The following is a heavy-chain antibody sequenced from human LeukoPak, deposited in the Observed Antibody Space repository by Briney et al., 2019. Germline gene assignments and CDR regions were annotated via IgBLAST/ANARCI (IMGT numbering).Heavy chain of an antibody. CDR1: GGTFSSYA. CDR3: ARELNERFDP. V-gene: IGHV1-69*13. CDR2: IIPIFGTA. J-gene: IGHJ5*02. D-gene: IGHD1-1*01. Sequence: SVKVSCKASGGTFSSYAISWVRQAPGQRLEWMGGIIPIFGTANYAQKFQGRVTITADESTSTAYMELSSLRSEDTAVYYCARELNERFDPWGQGTLVTVSS.